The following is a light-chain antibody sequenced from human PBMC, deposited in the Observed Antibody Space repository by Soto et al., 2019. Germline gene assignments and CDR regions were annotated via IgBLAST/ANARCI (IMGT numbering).Light chain of an antibody. CDR1: NIGSKS. V-gene: IGLV3-21*04. CDR2: YDS. CDR3: QVWDSSSARVV. Sequence: SYELTQPPSVSVAPGKTARITCGGNNIGSKSVHWYQQKPGQAPVLVIYYDSDRPSGIPERFSGSNSGNTATLTISRVEAGDEADYYCQVWDSSSARVVFGGGTKVTVL. J-gene: IGLJ2*01.